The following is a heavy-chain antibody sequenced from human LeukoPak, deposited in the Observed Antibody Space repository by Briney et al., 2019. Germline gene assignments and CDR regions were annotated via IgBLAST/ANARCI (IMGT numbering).Heavy chain of an antibody. CDR2: IYYSGST. Sequence: SETLSLTCTVSGGSISSYYWSWIRQPPGKGLEWIGYIYYSGSTNYNPSLKSRVTISVDTSKNQFSLKLSSVTAADTAVYYCARSFWPSMVFDYWGQGTLVTVSS. D-gene: IGHD3-10*01. CDR3: ARSFWPSMVFDY. CDR1: GGSISSYY. J-gene: IGHJ4*02. V-gene: IGHV4-59*01.